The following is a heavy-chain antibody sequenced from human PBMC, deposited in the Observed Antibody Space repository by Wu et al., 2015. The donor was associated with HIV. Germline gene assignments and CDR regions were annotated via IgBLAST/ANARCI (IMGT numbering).Heavy chain of an antibody. CDR3: ARDDPTPTVVTPYYFDY. J-gene: IGHJ4*02. CDR2: IIPIFGTA. Sequence: QVQLVQSGAEVKKPGSSVKVSCKASGGTFSSYAISWVRQAPGQGLEWMGRIIPIFGTANYAQKLQGRVTMTTDTSTSTAYMELRSLRSDDTAVYYCARDDPTPTVVTPYYFDYWGQGTLVTVSS. CDR1: GGTFSSYA. D-gene: IGHD4-23*01. V-gene: IGHV1-69*05.